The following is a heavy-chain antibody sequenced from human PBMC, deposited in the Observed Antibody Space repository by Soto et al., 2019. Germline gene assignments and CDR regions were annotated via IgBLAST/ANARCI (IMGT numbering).Heavy chain of an antibody. J-gene: IGHJ5*02. V-gene: IGHV4-39*02. CDR1: GGSISSSSYY. D-gene: IGHD6-19*01. CDR2: IYYSGST. Sequence: PSETLSLTCTVSGGSISSSSYYWGWIRQPPGKGLEWIGSIYYSGSTYYNPSLKSRVTISVDTSKNQFSLKLSSVTAADTAVYYCARERSRGKGGRIAVAGRGNWFDPWGQGTLVTVSS. CDR3: ARERSRGKGGRIAVAGRGNWFDP.